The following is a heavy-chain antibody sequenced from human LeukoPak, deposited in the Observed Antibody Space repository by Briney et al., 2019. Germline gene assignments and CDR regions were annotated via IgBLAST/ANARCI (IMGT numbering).Heavy chain of an antibody. CDR3: AKPHFDY. CDR2: IYSGGGT. V-gene: IGHV3-53*05. Sequence: GGSLRLSCAASGFTVTTYYMSWVRQAPGKGLQWVSVIYSGGGTYYADSVKGRFTISRDNSKNTLYLQMNSLRADDTAVYYCAKPHFDYWGQGTLVTVSS. J-gene: IGHJ4*02. CDR1: GFTVTTYY.